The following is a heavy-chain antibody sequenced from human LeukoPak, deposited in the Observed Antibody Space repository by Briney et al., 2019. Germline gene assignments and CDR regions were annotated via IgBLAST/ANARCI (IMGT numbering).Heavy chain of an antibody. CDR3: ARDLPFED. Sequence: ASVKVSCKASGYTFTNYHMHWVRQAPGQGLEWMGRIYPSSGGTNYAQKFQGRITLSTDTSINTAYMELSRLRFDDTAVYYCARDLPFEDWGQGTLVTVSS. D-gene: IGHD2/OR15-2a*01. J-gene: IGHJ4*02. CDR1: GYTFTNYH. V-gene: IGHV1-2*06. CDR2: IYPSSGGT.